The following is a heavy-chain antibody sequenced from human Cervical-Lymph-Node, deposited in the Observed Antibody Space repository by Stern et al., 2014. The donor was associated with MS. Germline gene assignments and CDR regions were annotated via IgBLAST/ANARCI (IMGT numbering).Heavy chain of an antibody. V-gene: IGHV1-18*01. Sequence: VQLVQSGAVLKKPGASMKVSCKASGYTFISHGISWGRQAPGQGLEWMGWISPYNGNSNYAQKFQDRVTMTTDTSTNTAYLELRGLRSDDTAMYYCSRSASDAFDIWGQGTMVTVSS. CDR1: GYTFISHG. CDR3: SRSASDAFDI. J-gene: IGHJ3*02. D-gene: IGHD3-16*01. CDR2: ISPYNGNS.